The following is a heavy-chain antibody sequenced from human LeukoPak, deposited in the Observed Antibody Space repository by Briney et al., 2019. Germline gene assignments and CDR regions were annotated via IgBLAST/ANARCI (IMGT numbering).Heavy chain of an antibody. Sequence: VASVKVSCKASGYTFTSYYMHWVRQAPGQGLELMGIINPSGGSTSYAQKFQGRVTMTRDTSTSTVYTELSSLRSEDTAVYYCARGEAAADFDYWGQGTLVTVSS. CDR2: INPSGGST. CDR1: GYTFTSYY. V-gene: IGHV1-46*01. D-gene: IGHD6-25*01. J-gene: IGHJ4*02. CDR3: ARGEAAADFDY.